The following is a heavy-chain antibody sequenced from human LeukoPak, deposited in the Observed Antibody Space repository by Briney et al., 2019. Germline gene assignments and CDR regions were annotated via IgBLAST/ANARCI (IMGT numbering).Heavy chain of an antibody. CDR2: IYISGSS. Sequence: SETLSLTCTVSGGSISSYYWSWIRQPAGKGLEWIGRIYISGSSNYNPSLKSRVTMSVDTSKNQFSLKLSSVTAADTAVYYCARDRGTWNDDGFDYWGQGTLVTVSS. J-gene: IGHJ4*02. V-gene: IGHV4-4*07. D-gene: IGHD1-1*01. CDR3: ARDRGTWNDDGFDY. CDR1: GGSISSYY.